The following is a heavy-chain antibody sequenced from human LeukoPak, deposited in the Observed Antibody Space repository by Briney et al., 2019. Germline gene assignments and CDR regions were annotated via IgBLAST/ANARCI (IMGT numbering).Heavy chain of an antibody. J-gene: IGHJ4*02. V-gene: IGHV4-59*01. Sequence: PSETLSLTCTVSGDSIRNYYWSWIRQPPGKGLEWIGYIFYSGSTTYNPSLKSRVTLSVDTSKNQVSLKVSSVTAADTAVYYCARTVSRLTGSYLDYWGQGTLVTVSS. D-gene: IGHD3-9*01. CDR1: GDSIRNYY. CDR3: ARTVSRLTGSYLDY. CDR2: IFYSGST.